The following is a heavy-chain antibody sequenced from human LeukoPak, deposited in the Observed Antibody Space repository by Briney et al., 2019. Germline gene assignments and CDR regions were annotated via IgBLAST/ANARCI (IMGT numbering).Heavy chain of an antibody. CDR2: ISNSGAGT. CDR3: AKGSYYDSSGSFYFDY. Sequence: GGSLRLSCAASGFTFSNYAMSWVRQAPGKGLEWVSTISNSGAGTYYADSVKGRFTISRDNSKNTLYVQVNSLGTEDTAAYYCAKGSYYDSSGSFYFDYWGQGTLVTVSS. D-gene: IGHD3-22*01. V-gene: IGHV3-23*01. CDR1: GFTFSNYA. J-gene: IGHJ4*02.